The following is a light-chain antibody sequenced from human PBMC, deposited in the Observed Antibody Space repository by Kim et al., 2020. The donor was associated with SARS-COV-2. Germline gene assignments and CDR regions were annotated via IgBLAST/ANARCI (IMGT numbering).Light chain of an antibody. Sequence: SASVGDRVTITCRASQTIGNSLAWYQQKPGKSPKLLIYDASSSESGVPSRFSGSGSGTEFTLTISSLQSADVASYYCQQYYSYWTFGQGTKVDIK. CDR1: QTIGNS. CDR2: DAS. J-gene: IGKJ1*01. V-gene: IGKV1-5*01. CDR3: QQYYSYWT.